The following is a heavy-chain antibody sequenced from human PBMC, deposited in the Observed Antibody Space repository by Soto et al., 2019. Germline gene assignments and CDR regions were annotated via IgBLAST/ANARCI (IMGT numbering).Heavy chain of an antibody. Sequence: GESLKISCAASGFTFSSYSMNWVRQAPGKGLEWVSSISSSSSYIYYADSVKDRFTISRDNAKNSLYLQMNSLRAEDTAVYYCARETAYCGGDCYRYGMDVWGQGTTVTVSS. CDR2: ISSSSSYI. J-gene: IGHJ6*02. V-gene: IGHV3-21*01. CDR3: ARETAYCGGDCYRYGMDV. D-gene: IGHD2-21*01. CDR1: GFTFSSYS.